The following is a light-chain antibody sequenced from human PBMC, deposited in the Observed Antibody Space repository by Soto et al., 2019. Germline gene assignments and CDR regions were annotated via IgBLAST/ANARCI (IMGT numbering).Light chain of an antibody. V-gene: IGKV1-27*01. Sequence: DIQMTQSPSSLSGSVGDSVTITCRASQGIGIYLAWYQQKPGKVPQLLIYAASTLHSGVSSRFSGSGSRTDFTLTISSLQPEDVATYYCQKYNSAPFTFGPGTKVDIK. CDR3: QKYNSAPFT. CDR2: AAS. CDR1: QGIGIY. J-gene: IGKJ3*01.